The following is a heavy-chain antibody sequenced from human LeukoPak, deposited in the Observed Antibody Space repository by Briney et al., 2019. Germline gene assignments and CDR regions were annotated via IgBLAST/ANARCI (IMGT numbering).Heavy chain of an antibody. Sequence: ASVKVSCKASGYTFTSYYIHWVRQAPGQGLEWMGIIYPSVDRTSYAQKFQDRLTMTRDTSTSTVYMELSSLKDEDTAVYYCAREEEGGTFDYWGQGTLVTVSS. V-gene: IGHV1-46*01. CDR3: AREEEGGTFDY. CDR1: GYTFTSYY. CDR2: IYPSVDRT. J-gene: IGHJ4*02. D-gene: IGHD3-16*01.